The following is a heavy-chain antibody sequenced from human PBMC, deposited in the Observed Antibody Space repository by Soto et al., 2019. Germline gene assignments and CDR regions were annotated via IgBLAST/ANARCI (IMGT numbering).Heavy chain of an antibody. J-gene: IGHJ4*02. CDR2: IYYSGST. CDR3: DY. V-gene: IGHV4-59*01. CDR1: GDSISSYY. D-gene: IGHD1-26*01. Sequence: SETLSLTCTVSGDSISSYYWSWIRQPPGKGLEWIGYIYYSGSTNYNPSLKSRVTISVDTSKNQFSLKLSSVTAAISSSGYFDYWGQGTLVTVSS.